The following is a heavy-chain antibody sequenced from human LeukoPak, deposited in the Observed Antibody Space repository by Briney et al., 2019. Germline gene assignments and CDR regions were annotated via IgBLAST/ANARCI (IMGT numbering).Heavy chain of an antibody. Sequence: ASVKVSCKVSGYTLTELSMHWVRQAPGKGLEWMGGFDPEDGETIYAQKIQGRVTMTEDTSTDTAYMELSSLRSEDTAVYYCATPGMKGALDAFDIWGQGTMVTVSS. V-gene: IGHV1-24*01. CDR3: ATPGMKGALDAFDI. CDR2: FDPEDGET. CDR1: GYTLTELS. J-gene: IGHJ3*02. D-gene: IGHD3-10*01.